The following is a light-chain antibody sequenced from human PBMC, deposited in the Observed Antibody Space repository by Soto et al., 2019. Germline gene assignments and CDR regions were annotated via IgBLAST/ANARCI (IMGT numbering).Light chain of an antibody. Sequence: EIVLTQSPGTLSLSPGERATLSCRASQSVSNSNLAWYQQKPGQAPRLLIYGASTRATGIPARFSGSGSGAEFTLTISSLQSEDFAVYYCQQYNNWPPITFGQGTRLEIK. CDR1: QSVSNSN. J-gene: IGKJ5*01. V-gene: IGKV3-15*01. CDR2: GAS. CDR3: QQYNNWPPIT.